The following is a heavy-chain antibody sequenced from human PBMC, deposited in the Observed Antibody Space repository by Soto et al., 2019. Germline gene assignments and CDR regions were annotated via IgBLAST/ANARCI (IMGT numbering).Heavy chain of an antibody. CDR3: ARASRDYDGGYGMDV. Sequence: QVQLQESGPGLVTPSGTLSLTCAVSGGSISSNNWWSWVRQPQGKGLEWIGDINHSGSTKYHPSLKSRVTMSVDKSKNQFSLKLSSVTAADTAMYYCARASRDYDGGYGMDVWGQGTTVIVSS. V-gene: IGHV4-4*02. CDR2: INHSGST. J-gene: IGHJ6*02. D-gene: IGHD3-16*01. CDR1: GGSISSNNW.